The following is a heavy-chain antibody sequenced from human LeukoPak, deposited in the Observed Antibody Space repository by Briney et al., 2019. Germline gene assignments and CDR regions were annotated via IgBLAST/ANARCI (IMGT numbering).Heavy chain of an antibody. CDR3: AKFLPTHIVVANYYFDY. CDR1: GFTFSSYV. V-gene: IGHV3-23*01. J-gene: IGHJ4*02. D-gene: IGHD2-21*01. Sequence: PGGSLRLSCAASGFTFSSYVMSWGRQAPAKVLGLVSAYRGSGGSKYYADSVKGRFTISRDNSKNTLYLQMNSLRAEDTAVYYCAKFLPTHIVVANYYFDYWGQGTLVTVSS. CDR2: YRGSGGSK.